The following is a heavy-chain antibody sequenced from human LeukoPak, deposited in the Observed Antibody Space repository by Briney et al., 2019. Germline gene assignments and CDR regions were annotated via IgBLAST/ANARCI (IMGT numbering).Heavy chain of an antibody. D-gene: IGHD3-10*01. CDR3: AKRYYYDSGSPFDY. Sequence: GGSLRLSCAASGFTFSSYGMHWVRQAPGKGLEWVAVISYDGSNKYYADSVKGRFTISRDNAKNTLYLQMNSLRAEDTAIYYCAKRYYYDSGSPFDYWGLGTLVTVSS. V-gene: IGHV3-30*18. CDR1: GFTFSSYG. J-gene: IGHJ4*02. CDR2: ISYDGSNK.